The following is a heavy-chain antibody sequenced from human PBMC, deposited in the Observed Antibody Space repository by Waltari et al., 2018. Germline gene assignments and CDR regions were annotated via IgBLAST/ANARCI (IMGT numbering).Heavy chain of an antibody. D-gene: IGHD2-15*01. CDR3: TRNPGY. J-gene: IGHJ4*02. V-gene: IGHV3-74*03. Sequence: EVQLVESGGGLVQPGGSLRLSCAVSGFLYNDYWMDWVRQAPGQGLVWVSRIKSEWTNIKYADSVRGRFTISRDSAKNTFYLQMNSLRAEDTAVYYCTRNPGYWGQGTLVTVAS. CDR2: IKSEWTNI. CDR1: GFLYNDYW.